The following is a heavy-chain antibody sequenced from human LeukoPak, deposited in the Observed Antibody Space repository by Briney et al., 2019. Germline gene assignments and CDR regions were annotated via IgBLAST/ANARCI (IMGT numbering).Heavy chain of an antibody. CDR2: ISGSGGST. Sequence: QAGGSLRLSCAASGFTVSSNYMSWVRQAPGKGLEWVSAISGSGGSTYYTDSVKGRFTISRDNSKNTLYLQMNSLRAEDTAVYYCGYCSGGSCSDALDIWGQGTMVTVSS. J-gene: IGHJ3*02. V-gene: IGHV3-23*01. CDR3: GYCSGGSCSDALDI. CDR1: GFTVSSNY. D-gene: IGHD2-15*01.